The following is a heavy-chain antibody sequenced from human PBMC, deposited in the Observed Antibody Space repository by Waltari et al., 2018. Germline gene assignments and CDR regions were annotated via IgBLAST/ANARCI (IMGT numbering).Heavy chain of an antibody. Sequence: VESGGGVIRPGGSLRLSCEASGFTFDDYGMSWVRQGQGKWLDWIAGINLKGDKVAYGDAVRGRFIISRDNAKNLLSLQMNTVGLDDTALYYCARGGDSSWPRWGQGTLVTVSA. CDR3: ARGGDSSWPR. CDR1: GFTFDDYG. J-gene: IGHJ4*02. V-gene: IGHV3-20*04. CDR2: INLKGDKV. D-gene: IGHD3-22*01.